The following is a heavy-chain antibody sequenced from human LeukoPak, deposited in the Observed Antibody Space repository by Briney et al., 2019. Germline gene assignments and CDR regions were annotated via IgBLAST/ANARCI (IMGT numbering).Heavy chain of an antibody. D-gene: IGHD6-13*01. CDR3: ARVHPGPPYSSSWYAPYYMDV. J-gene: IGHJ6*04. Sequence: PSGTLSLTCAVSGDSISSTYWWSWVRQTPHKGLEWIGEIHHSGSSNYNPSLESRVIISLDGSKNLLSLELSSVTAADTAVYYCARVHPGPPYSSSWYAPYYMDVWGKGTTVTISS. CDR2: IHHSGSS. V-gene: IGHV4-4*02. CDR1: GDSISSTYW.